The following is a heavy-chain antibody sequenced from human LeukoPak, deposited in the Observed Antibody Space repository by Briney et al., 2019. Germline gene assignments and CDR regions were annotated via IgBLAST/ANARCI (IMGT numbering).Heavy chain of an antibody. CDR1: GFTFSSYG. D-gene: IGHD6-13*01. CDR3: ARTLVAAPGSKGGP. J-gene: IGHJ5*02. V-gene: IGHV3-30*03. CDR2: ISYDGSNK. Sequence: GGSLRLSCAASGFTFSSYGMHWVRQAPGKGLEWVAVISYDGSNKYYADSVKGRFTISRDNSKNTLYLQMNSLRAEDTAVYYCARTLVAAPGSKGGPWGQGTLVTVSS.